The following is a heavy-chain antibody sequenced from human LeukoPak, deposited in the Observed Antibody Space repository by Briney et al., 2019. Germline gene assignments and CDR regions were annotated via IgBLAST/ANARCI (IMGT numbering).Heavy chain of an antibody. Sequence: GGSLRLSCAASGFTVSSNYMSWVRQAPGKWLEWVSVIYSGGSTYYADSVKGRFTISRDNSKNTLYLQMNSLRAEDTAVYYCARVGDYGRRAIDYWGQGTLVTVSS. CDR2: IYSGGST. CDR1: GFTVSSNY. V-gene: IGHV3-66*02. D-gene: IGHD4-17*01. CDR3: ARVGDYGRRAIDY. J-gene: IGHJ4*02.